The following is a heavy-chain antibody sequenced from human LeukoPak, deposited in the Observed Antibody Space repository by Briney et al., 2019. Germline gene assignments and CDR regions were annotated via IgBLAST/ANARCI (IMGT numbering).Heavy chain of an antibody. Sequence: GRSLRLSCAASGFTFSSYAMHCVREAPGKGLEGGAVISYDGSKKDYAASVKGRFTISRDNTKNTLYLQMNSLRAEDTAVYYCARDLLGYCSGGSCYEVDPWGQGTLVTVSS. V-gene: IGHV3-30*04. CDR2: ISYDGSKK. CDR1: GFTFSSYA. CDR3: ARDLLGYCSGGSCYEVDP. D-gene: IGHD2-15*01. J-gene: IGHJ5*02.